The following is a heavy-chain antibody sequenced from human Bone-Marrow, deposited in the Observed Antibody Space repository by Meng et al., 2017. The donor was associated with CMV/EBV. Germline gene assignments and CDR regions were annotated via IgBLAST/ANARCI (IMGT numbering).Heavy chain of an antibody. CDR3: ARDPHTATYIVYYYYGLDV. CDR1: GFTMSTYW. J-gene: IGHJ6*02. Sequence: SCVASGFTMSTYWMTWVRHTPGKGLEWVANIKQDGSEKNYVDSVKGRFTISRDNARNSLYLQMNSLRAEDTAVYYCARDPHTATYIVYYYYGLDVWGQGTTVTVSS. CDR2: IKQDGSEK. V-gene: IGHV3-7*01. D-gene: IGHD5-12*01.